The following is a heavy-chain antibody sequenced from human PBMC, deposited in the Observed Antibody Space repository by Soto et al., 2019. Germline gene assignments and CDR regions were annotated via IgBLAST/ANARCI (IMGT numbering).Heavy chain of an antibody. J-gene: IGHJ5*02. CDR1: GYSFTDYW. D-gene: IGHD3-10*01. CDR2: IDPRDSQS. V-gene: IGHV5-10-1*01. Sequence: GASLKISCKASGYSFTDYWITWVRQMPGKGLEWMGRIDPRDSQSNYSPSFQGHVTISADKSSSTAYLQWNSLKASDTAMYYCARTGYGNWLDPWGQGTLVTVS. CDR3: ARTGYGNWLDP.